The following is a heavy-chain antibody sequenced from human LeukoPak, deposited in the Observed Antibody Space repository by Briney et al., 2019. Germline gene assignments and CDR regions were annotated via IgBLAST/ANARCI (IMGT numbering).Heavy chain of an antibody. J-gene: IGHJ4*02. V-gene: IGHV4-34*01. Sequence: SETLSLTCAVYGGSFSGYYWSWIRQPPGKGLEWMGEINHSGSTNYNPYITSRVTISVDTYKNQFSLKLSSVTAADTAVYYCARLAFRVGDGYRAGDRNFDYWGQGTLVTVSS. CDR3: ARLAFRVGDGYRAGDRNFDY. CDR2: INHSGST. D-gene: IGHD5-24*01. CDR1: GGSFSGYY.